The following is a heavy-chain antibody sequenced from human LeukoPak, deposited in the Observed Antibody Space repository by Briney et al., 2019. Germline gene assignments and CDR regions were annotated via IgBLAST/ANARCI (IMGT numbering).Heavy chain of an antibody. CDR2: VSPTSGKT. CDR1: RYTFTHYD. Sequence: ASVKVSCKASRYTFTHYDFNWVRQATGHGLEGLGWVSPTSGKTEYAPKPQGRVTITRDANVSTVYLDLNSLTFADAGMYYCARGRVVWFGAGWYYDLWGPGTLVTVSS. D-gene: IGHD3-10*01. V-gene: IGHV1-8*01. J-gene: IGHJ2*01. CDR3: ARGRVVWFGAGWYYDL.